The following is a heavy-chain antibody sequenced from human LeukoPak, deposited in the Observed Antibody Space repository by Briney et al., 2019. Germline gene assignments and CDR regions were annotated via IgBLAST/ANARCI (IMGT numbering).Heavy chain of an antibody. J-gene: IGHJ4*02. CDR2: MTGSSGST. CDR1: GFTFKDYA. D-gene: IGHD3-10*01. V-gene: IGHV3-23*01. Sequence: GGSLRLSCAASGFTFKDYAMSWVRQAPGTGLEWVSSMTGSSGSTYYADSVKGRFTISRDNSKNILFLQMNSLRADDTAIYYCARSSTNMVLYYFDFWGQGTLVPVSS. CDR3: ARSSTNMVLYYFDF.